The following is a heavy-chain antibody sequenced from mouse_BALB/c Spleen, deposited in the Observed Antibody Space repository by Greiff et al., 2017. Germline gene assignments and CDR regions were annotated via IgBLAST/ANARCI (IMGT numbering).Heavy chain of an antibody. CDR3: ARSGYGASYAMDY. J-gene: IGHJ4*01. CDR1: GYAFTSYN. CDR2: IDPYNGGT. D-gene: IGHD2-14*01. V-gene: IGHV1S135*01. Sequence: VQLQQSGPELVKPGASVKVSCKASGYAFTSYNMYWVKQSHGKSLEWIGNIDPYNGGTSYNQKFKGKATLTVDKSSSTAYMHLNSLTSEDSAVYYCARSGYGASYAMDYWGQGTSVTVSS.